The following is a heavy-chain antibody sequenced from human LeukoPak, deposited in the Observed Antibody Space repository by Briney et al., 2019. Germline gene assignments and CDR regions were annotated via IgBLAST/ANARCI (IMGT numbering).Heavy chain of an antibody. J-gene: IGHJ4*02. CDR1: GFTVSTSY. CDR3: ARDRVNWNDVGGLFDY. Sequence: PGGSLRLSCAASGFTVSTSYMSWVRQAPGKGLEWVSLIYSGGNTNYADSVKGRFTISRDNSKNTLYLQMNSLSAEDTAVYYCARDRVNWNDVGGLFDYWGQGTLVTVSS. D-gene: IGHD1-1*01. V-gene: IGHV3-53*01. CDR2: IYSGGNT.